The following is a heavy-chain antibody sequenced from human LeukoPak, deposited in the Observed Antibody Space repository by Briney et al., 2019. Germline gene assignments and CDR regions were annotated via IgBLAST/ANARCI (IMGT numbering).Heavy chain of an antibody. Sequence: SETLSLTCTVSGVSISSSSYYWGWIRQPPGKGLEWIGCVVHGGSTKHYPSLKSRVTILVDTSKNQFSLKLSSVTVADTAVYYCARLIYSGNDYTAFDIWGQGTLVTVSS. CDR3: ARLIYSGNDYTAFDI. J-gene: IGHJ3*02. D-gene: IGHD5-12*01. V-gene: IGHV4-61*05. CDR2: VVHGGST. CDR1: GVSISSSSYY.